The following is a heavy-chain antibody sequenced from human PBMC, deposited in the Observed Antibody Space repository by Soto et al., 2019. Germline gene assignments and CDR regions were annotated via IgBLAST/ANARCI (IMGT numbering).Heavy chain of an antibody. CDR2: IWYDGSNK. V-gene: IGHV3-33*01. CDR1: GFTFSSYG. Sequence: GGSLRLSCAASGFTFSSYGMHWVRQAPGKGLEWVAVIWYDGSNKYYADSVKGRFTISRDNSKNTLYLQMNSLRAEDTAVYYCERDNRYSYGLFDYWGQGTLVTVSS. J-gene: IGHJ4*02. D-gene: IGHD5-18*01. CDR3: ERDNRYSYGLFDY.